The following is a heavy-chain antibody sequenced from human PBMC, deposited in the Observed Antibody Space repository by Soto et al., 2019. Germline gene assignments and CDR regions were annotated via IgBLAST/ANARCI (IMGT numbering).Heavy chain of an antibody. CDR3: ARVTTNPNPNLLDEPKYDILTGSKRRTPEKFYYMDV. D-gene: IGHD3-9*01. Sequence: ASETLSLTCTVSGGSISSYYWSWIRQPPGKGLEWIGYIYYSGSTNYNPSLKSRVTISVDTSKNQFSLKLSSVTAADTAVYYCARVTTNPNPNLLDEPKYDILTGSKRRTPEKFYYMDVWGKGTTVTVSS. J-gene: IGHJ6*03. V-gene: IGHV4-59*01. CDR2: IYYSGST. CDR1: GGSISSYY.